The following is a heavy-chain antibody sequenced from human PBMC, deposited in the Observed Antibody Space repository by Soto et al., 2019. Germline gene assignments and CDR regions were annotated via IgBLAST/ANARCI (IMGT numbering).Heavy chain of an antibody. V-gene: IGHV3-23*01. J-gene: IGHJ4*02. CDR2: ISGSGGST. CDR1: GFTFSSYA. D-gene: IGHD6-19*01. Sequence: GGSLRLSCAASGFTFSSYAMSWVRQAPGKGLEWVSAISGSGGSTYYADSVKGRFTISRDNSKNTLYLQMNSLRAEDTAVYYCATGGDIVPPRGAVARQHGPDFDYWGQGSLVTVSS. CDR3: ATGGDIVPPRGAVARQHGPDFDY.